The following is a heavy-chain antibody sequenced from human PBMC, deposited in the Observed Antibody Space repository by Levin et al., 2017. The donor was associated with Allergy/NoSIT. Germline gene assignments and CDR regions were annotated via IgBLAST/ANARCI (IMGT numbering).Heavy chain of an antibody. CDR2: IIPIFGTA. J-gene: IGHJ3*02. V-gene: IGHV1-69*13. CDR3: AREWAESGYYDSSPPRGAFDS. CDR1: GGTFSSYA. Sequence: ASVKVSCKASGGTFSSYAISWVRQAPGQGLEWMGGIIPIFGTANYAQKFQGRVTITADESTSTAYMELSSLRSEDTAVYYCAREWAESGYYDSSPPRGAFDSWGQGTMVTVSS. D-gene: IGHD3-22*01.